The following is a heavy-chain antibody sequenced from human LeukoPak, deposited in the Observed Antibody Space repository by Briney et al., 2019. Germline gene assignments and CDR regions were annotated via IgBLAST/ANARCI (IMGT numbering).Heavy chain of an antibody. CDR1: GASISRSTYY. D-gene: IGHD4-17*01. CDR3: TKNGVGDYGT. CDR2: VFHTGTA. Sequence: SETLSLTCSVSGASISRSTYYWGWIRQPPGKGLEWIGSVFHTGTAYYNPSLRSRVTISVDTSKNQFSLKLSSVTAADTAVYYCTKNGVGDYGTWGQGTLVIVSS. V-gene: IGHV4-39*01. J-gene: IGHJ5*02.